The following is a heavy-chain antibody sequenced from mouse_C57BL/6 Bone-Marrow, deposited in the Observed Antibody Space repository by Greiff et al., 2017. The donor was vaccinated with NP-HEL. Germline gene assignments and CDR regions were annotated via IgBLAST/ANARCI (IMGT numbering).Heavy chain of an antibody. J-gene: IGHJ1*03. CDR3: ARSLITTVIPYYDV. V-gene: IGHV1-52*01. Sequence: QVQLQQPGAELVRPGSSVKLSCKASGYTFTSYWMHRVKQRPIQGLEWIGNIDPSDSETHYNQKFKDKATLTVDKSSSTAYMQLSSLTYEDSTVYYCARSLITTVIPYYDVGGTGTTVTVSA. CDR1: GYTFTSYW. D-gene: IGHD1-1*01. CDR2: IDPSDSET.